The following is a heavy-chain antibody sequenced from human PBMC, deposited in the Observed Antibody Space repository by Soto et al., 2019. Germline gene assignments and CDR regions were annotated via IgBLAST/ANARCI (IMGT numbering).Heavy chain of an antibody. CDR3: ARNYDILAGYYDP. CDR2: IDHSGYT. CDR1: GGSFSGYY. Sequence: SETLSLTCAVYGGSFSGYYWNWIRQPPGKGLEWIGEIDHSGYTYYNPSLKSRVTISVDTSKNQFSLKLSSVTAADTAVYYCARNYDILAGYYDPWGQGTLVTVSS. J-gene: IGHJ4*02. V-gene: IGHV4-34*09. D-gene: IGHD3-9*01.